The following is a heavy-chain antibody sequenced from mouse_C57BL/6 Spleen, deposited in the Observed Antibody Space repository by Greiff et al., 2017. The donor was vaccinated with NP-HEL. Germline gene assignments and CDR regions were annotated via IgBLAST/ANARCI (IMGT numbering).Heavy chain of an antibody. D-gene: IGHD1-1*01. J-gene: IGHJ2*01. CDR3: ARKGGYYYGSSYSY. CDR1: GYSFTGYY. Sequence: EVKLMESGPELVKPGASVKISCKASGYSFTGYYMNWVKQSPEKSLEWIGEINPSTGGTTYNQKFKAKATLTVDKSSSTAYMQLKSLTSEDSAVYYCARKGGYYYGSSYSYWGQGTTLTVSS. V-gene: IGHV1-42*01. CDR2: INPSTGGT.